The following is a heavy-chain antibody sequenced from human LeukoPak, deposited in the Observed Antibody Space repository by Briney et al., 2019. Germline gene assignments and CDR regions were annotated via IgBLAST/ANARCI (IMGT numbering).Heavy chain of an antibody. CDR2: IRAYIGNA. V-gene: IGHV1-18*01. CDR3: ARDGAVAAY. J-gene: IGHJ4*02. CDR1: GYTFTSYG. D-gene: IGHD3-16*01. Sequence: GASVKGSYKASGYTFTSYGISRVRQAPGQGLEWRGWIRAYIGNADNAHKLTRRVTMTPDTSTSPAYMELRGLGSDDAALYYCARDGAVAAYWGQGTLVSVSS.